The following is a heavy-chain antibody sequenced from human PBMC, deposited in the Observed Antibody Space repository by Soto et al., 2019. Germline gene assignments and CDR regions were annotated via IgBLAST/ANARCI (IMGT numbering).Heavy chain of an antibody. J-gene: IGHJ4*02. CDR2: FYTGGST. D-gene: IGHD3-3*01. CDR1: GFTVSSNY. V-gene: IGHV3-66*01. CDR3: VSYDFWSGYSDY. Sequence: EVQLVESGGGLVQPGGSLRLSCAVSGFTVSSNYMSWVRQAPGKGLEWVSIFYTGGSTYYSDSVKGRFTISRDNSKHTLYLQMTSLREEDTAVYYCVSYDFWSGYSDYWGQGTRVTVSS.